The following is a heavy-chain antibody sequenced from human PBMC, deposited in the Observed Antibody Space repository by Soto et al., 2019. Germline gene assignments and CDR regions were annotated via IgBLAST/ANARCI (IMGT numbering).Heavy chain of an antibody. J-gene: IGHJ4*02. Sequence: EVQLLESGGGLVQPGGSLRLSCAASGFTFSSYAMSWVRQAPGKGLEWVSAISGSAGSKYYADSVKGRFTISRDNSKNTLYLHMNRLKAEDTAVYYCAKARIMITFVGVIDPYYFDSWGQGTLVTVSS. CDR1: GFTFSSYA. D-gene: IGHD3-16*02. CDR3: AKARIMITFVGVIDPYYFDS. CDR2: ISGSAGSK. V-gene: IGHV3-23*01.